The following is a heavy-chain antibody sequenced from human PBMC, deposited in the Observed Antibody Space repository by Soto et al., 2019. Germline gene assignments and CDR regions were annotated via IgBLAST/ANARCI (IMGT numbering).Heavy chain of an antibody. CDR3: ARVFGGLYYFDY. Sequence: GGSLRLSCAASGFTFSSYSMNWVRQAPGKGLEWVSSISSSSSYIYYADSVKGRFTISRDNAKNSLYLQMNSLRAEDTAVYYCARVFGGLYYFDYWGQGTLVTVSS. CDR2: ISSSSSYI. V-gene: IGHV3-21*01. J-gene: IGHJ4*02. CDR1: GFTFSSYS. D-gene: IGHD3-16*01.